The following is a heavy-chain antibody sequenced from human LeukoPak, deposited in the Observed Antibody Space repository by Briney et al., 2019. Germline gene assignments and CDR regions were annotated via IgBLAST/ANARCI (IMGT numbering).Heavy chain of an antibody. CDR3: AGDAAADFDY. CDR1: GFTFSSYS. D-gene: IGHD6-13*01. CDR2: ISSSSSYI. V-gene: IGHV3-21*01. J-gene: IGHJ4*02. Sequence: PVGSLRLSCAASGFTFSSYSMNWVRQAPGEGLEWVSSISSSSSYIYYADSVKGRFTISRDNAKNSLYLQMNSLRAEDTAVYYCAGDAAADFDYWGQGTLVTVSS.